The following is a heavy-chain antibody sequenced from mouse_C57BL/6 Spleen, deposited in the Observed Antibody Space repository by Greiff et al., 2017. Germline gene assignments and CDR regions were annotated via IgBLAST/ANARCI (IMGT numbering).Heavy chain of an antibody. CDR1: GYTFTSYW. V-gene: IGHV1-59*01. CDR2: IDPSDSYT. J-gene: IGHJ2*01. D-gene: IGHD1-1*01. CDR3: ARSITTVGPGY. Sequence: QVQLQQPGAELVRPGTSVKLSCKASGYTFTSYWMHWVKQRPGQGLEWIGVIDPSDSYTNYNQKFKGKATLTVDTSSSTAYMQLSSLTSEDSAVYYCARSITTVGPGYWGQGTTLTVSS.